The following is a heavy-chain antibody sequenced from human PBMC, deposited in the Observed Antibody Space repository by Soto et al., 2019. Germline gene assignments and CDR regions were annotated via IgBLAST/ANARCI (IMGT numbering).Heavy chain of an antibody. CDR3: ACVDTAMVTGY. V-gene: IGHV3-7*01. D-gene: IGHD5-18*01. CDR1: GFTFSSYA. Sequence: GGSLRLSCAASGFTFSSYAMHWVRQAPGKGLEWVANIKQDGSGKNYVDSVKGRFAISRDNAKNSLYLQMNSLRDEDTAVYYCACVDTAMVTGYWGQGTLVTVSS. J-gene: IGHJ4*02. CDR2: IKQDGSGK.